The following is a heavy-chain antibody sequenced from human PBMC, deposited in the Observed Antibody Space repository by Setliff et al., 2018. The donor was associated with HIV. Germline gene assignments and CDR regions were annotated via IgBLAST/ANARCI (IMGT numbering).Heavy chain of an antibody. J-gene: IGHJ4*02. V-gene: IGHV4-34*01. CDR1: GGSFSDYY. CDR3: ARQAWHSGRNGYFVDY. Sequence: PSETLSLTCAVYGGSFSDYYWSWIRQPPGKGLEWIGEINHSGSIYYNPSLQNRVTLLLDMSKNQFSLKLSSVTAADTAVYYCARQAWHSGRNGYFVDYWGQGTLVTVSS. D-gene: IGHD2-15*01. CDR2: INHSGSI.